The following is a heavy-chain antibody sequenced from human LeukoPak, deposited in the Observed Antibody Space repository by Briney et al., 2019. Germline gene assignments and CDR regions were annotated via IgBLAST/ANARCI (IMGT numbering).Heavy chain of an antibody. CDR2: IYHNGST. D-gene: IGHD5-12*01. Sequence: SETLSLTCTVSGYSISSGYYWGWIRQPPGKGLEWIGSIYHNGSTDYNPSLKSRATISIDVSKNQFSLKLRSVTAADTAMYYCARDVFVASDAFDIWGHGTMVSVSS. CDR3: ARDVFVASDAFDI. V-gene: IGHV4-38-2*02. J-gene: IGHJ3*02. CDR1: GYSISSGYY.